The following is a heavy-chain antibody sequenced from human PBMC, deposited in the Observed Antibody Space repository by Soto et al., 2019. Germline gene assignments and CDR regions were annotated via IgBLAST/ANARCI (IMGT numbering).Heavy chain of an antibody. CDR2: ISSDGNNK. V-gene: IGHV3-30*18. J-gene: IGHJ4*02. CDR1: GFTFSNFG. D-gene: IGHD1-7*01. Sequence: GGSLRLSCEASGFTFSNFGMHWVRQAPGKGLEWVAVISSDGNNKHYADSVKGRFTISRDSSKNTLYMEMNNLRTDDTALYYCVKDVGWNYVADFWGQGTLVTVSS. CDR3: VKDVGWNYVADF.